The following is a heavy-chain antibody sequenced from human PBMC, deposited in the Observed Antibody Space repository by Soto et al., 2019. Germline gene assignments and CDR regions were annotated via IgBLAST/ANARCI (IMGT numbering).Heavy chain of an antibody. D-gene: IGHD2-15*01. CDR3: ARGGYCSGGSCYYHYFDY. CDR2: IWYDGSNK. V-gene: IGHV3-33*01. CDR1: GFTFSSYG. J-gene: IGHJ4*02. Sequence: GGSLRLSCAASGFTFSSYGMHWVRQAPGKGLEWVAVIWYDGSNKYYADSVKGRFTISRGNSKNTLYLQMNSLRAEDTAVYYCARGGYCSGGSCYYHYFDYWGQGTLVTVSS.